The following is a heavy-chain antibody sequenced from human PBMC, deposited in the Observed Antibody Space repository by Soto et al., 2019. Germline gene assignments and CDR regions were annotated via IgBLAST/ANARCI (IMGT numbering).Heavy chain of an antibody. Sequence: QVQLKQSGPGLVRPSGTLSLTCRVSGTSISSSYWWAWVRQSPGKGLEWIGEIYHNGITKYNPSLTSRVSMSIDKSNNRFSLKLTSVTAADTAVYYCATVPPRIVVVLAEFPTWGQGTLVTVSS. J-gene: IGHJ4*02. D-gene: IGHD2-21*01. CDR3: ATVPPRIVVVLAEFPT. CDR1: GTSISSSYW. CDR2: IYHNGIT. V-gene: IGHV4-4*02.